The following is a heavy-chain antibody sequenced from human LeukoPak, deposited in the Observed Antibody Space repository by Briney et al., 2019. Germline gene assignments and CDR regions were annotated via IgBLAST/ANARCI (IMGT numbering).Heavy chain of an antibody. D-gene: IGHD3-9*01. J-gene: IGHJ4*02. CDR3: ARERLRYFDY. Sequence: GGSLRLSCAASGFTFSSYEMNWVRQAPGKGLEWVSYISSSGSTIYYADSVRGRFTISRDNAKNSLYLQMNSLRAEDTAVYYCARERLRYFDYWGQGTLVTVSS. CDR1: GFTFSSYE. CDR2: ISSSGSTI. V-gene: IGHV3-48*03.